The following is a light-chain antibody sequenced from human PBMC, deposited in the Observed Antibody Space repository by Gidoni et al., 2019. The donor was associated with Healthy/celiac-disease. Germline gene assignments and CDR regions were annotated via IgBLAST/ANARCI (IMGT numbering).Light chain of an antibody. CDR2: AAS. CDR1: QGISSY. V-gene: IGKV1-39*01. CDR3: QQNYSSPHT. J-gene: IGKJ2*01. Sequence: IQMTQPPSSLSASVGDRVTITCRASQGISSYLNWYQQKPGKAPKLLIYAASSLQSGVPSRFSGSGSGTDFTLTISSLQPEDFATYYCQQNYSSPHTFGQGTKLEIK.